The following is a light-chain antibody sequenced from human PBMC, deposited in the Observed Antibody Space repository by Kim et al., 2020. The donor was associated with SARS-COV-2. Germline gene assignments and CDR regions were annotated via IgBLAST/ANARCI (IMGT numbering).Light chain of an antibody. CDR2: RNN. V-gene: IGLV10-54*04. CDR3: PAWDHNLSAHV. J-gene: IGLJ2*01. Sequence: QTATLTCTGNNHNVGNEGFFWPQQHQGRPPKLVSYRNNKRPSGISERFSASRSGDTASLTITGLQPEDEADYYCPAWDHNLSAHVFGGGTQLTVL. CDR1: NHNVGNEG.